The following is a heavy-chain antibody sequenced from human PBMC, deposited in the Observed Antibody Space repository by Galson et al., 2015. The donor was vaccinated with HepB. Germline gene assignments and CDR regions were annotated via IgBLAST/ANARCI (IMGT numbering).Heavy chain of an antibody. V-gene: IGHV1-8*01. CDR2: ANPKSGMT. Sequence: SVKVSCKASGYTFTNYDINWVRQATGQGLEWMGWANPKSGMTGYAQKFQGRVTMTTGSPKSTAYMELNTLRHDDTAVYYCARTNRDYDYWGQGTLVTVSS. CDR3: ARTNRDYDY. CDR1: GYTFTNYD. D-gene: IGHD4-17*01. J-gene: IGHJ4*02.